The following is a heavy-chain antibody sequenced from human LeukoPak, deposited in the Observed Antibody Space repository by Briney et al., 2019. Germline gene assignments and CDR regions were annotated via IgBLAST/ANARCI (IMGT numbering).Heavy chain of an antibody. V-gene: IGHV3-48*03. J-gene: IGHJ3*02. CDR2: ITTSSGGSVT. CDR1: GITFSDNE. Sequence: PGGSLRLSCAASGITFSDNEMNWVRQAPGKGLEGVAYITTSSGGSVTFYAPSVKGRFTTPRDSAKNLLYLQMNSLRAEDTALYYCAKEKTAVTGDAVDIWGQGTMVTVSS. D-gene: IGHD4-17*01. CDR3: AKEKTAVTGDAVDI.